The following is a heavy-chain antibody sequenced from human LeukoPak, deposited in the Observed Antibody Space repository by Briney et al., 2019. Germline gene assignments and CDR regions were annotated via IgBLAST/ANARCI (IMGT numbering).Heavy chain of an antibody. D-gene: IGHD3-9*01. V-gene: IGHV3-23*01. CDR3: ARNRYYDILTGERDDY. CDR1: GFTISNYA. Sequence: PGGSLRLSCAASGFTISNYAMSWVRQAPGKGLEWVSAISGSGGNTYYADSVKGRFTISRDNSKNTLYLQMNSLRAEDTAVYYCARNRYYDILTGERDDYWGQGTLVTVSS. J-gene: IGHJ4*02. CDR2: ISGSGGNT.